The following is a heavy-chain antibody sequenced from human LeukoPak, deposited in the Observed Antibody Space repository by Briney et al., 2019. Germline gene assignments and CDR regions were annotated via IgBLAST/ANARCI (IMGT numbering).Heavy chain of an antibody. CDR3: ARANSISSTKSGPWYFDC. J-gene: IGHJ4*02. CDR1: GYSFTSYD. Sequence: ASVKVSCKASGYSFTSYDINWVRQATGQGLEWMGWMNPNSGNTGYAQKFQGRVTMTRSTSISTAYMELSSLRSEDTAVYYCARANSISSTKSGPWYFDCWGQGTLVTVSS. V-gene: IGHV1-8*01. CDR2: MNPNSGNT. D-gene: IGHD2-2*01.